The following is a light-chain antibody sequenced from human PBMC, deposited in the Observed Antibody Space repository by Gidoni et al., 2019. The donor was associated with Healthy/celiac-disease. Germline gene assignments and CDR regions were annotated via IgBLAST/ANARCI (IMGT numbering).Light chain of an antibody. CDR2: DAS. J-gene: IGKJ3*01. V-gene: IGKV1-13*02. Sequence: IQLTQSPSSLSASVGDRVTVTCRAIQGISSALAWYQQKPGKAPKLLIFDASSLDSGFPSRFSGSGSGTDFTLTISSLQPEDFATYYCQQFNSYPLTFGPGTKVDIK. CDR3: QQFNSYPLT. CDR1: QGISSA.